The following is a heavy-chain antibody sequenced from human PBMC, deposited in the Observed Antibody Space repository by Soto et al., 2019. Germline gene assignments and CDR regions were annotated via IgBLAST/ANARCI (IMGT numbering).Heavy chain of an antibody. CDR1: GFTLSMYA. Sequence: GGSLRLSCAASGFTLSMYAMSWVRQAPGKGLEWVSSISGSGGRTDYTDSVKGRFTTSRDNSKNTLFLHMDSLRAEDTAVYYCAKEGAWRLNYYYYYMDVWGKGTTVTVSS. CDR3: AKEGAWRLNYYYYYMDV. CDR2: ISGSGGRT. D-gene: IGHD3-3*01. V-gene: IGHV3-23*01. J-gene: IGHJ6*03.